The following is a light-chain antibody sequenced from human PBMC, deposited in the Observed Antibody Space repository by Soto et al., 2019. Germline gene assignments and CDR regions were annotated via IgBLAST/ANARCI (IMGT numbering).Light chain of an antibody. J-gene: IGLJ3*02. Sequence: QSALTQPASVSGSPGQSVTISCSGSSSDVGAYNYVSWYQRHPGTAPKLMIYDVTNRPSGVSNRFSGSKSGNTASLTISGLQAEDEADYFCSSYTSSSTVVFGGGTKVTVL. V-gene: IGLV2-14*01. CDR2: DVT. CDR1: SSDVGAYNY. CDR3: SSYTSSSTVV.